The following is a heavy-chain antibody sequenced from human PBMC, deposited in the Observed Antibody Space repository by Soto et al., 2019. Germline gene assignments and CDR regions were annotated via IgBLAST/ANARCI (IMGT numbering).Heavy chain of an antibody. CDR1: GFTFTTHG. V-gene: IGHV1-18*01. Sequence: QVQLVQSGNEVKKPGASVKVSCKASGFTFTTHGFTWVRQAPGQGLEWMGWSSALNGYTNYAQNFQGRLTITTDSSTSTAYMELRSLRSDDTAVYYCASATSTAIGLRHWGQGTLVTVSS. CDR2: SSALNGYT. CDR3: ASATSTAIGLRH. D-gene: IGHD1-26*01. J-gene: IGHJ4*02.